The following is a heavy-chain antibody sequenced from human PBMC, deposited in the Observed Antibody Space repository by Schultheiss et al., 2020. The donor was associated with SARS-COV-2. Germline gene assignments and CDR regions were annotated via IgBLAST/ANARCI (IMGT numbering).Heavy chain of an antibody. Sequence: SETLSLTCTVSGGSISSGGYYWSWIRQHPGKGLEWIGEINHSGSTNYNPSLKSRVTISVDTSKNQFSLKLSSVTAADTAVYYCARDQLDAAGAPLYYYMDVWGKGTTVTVSS. D-gene: IGHD6-13*01. J-gene: IGHJ6*03. V-gene: IGHV4-39*07. CDR2: INHSGST. CDR3: ARDQLDAAGAPLYYYMDV. CDR1: GGSISSGGYY.